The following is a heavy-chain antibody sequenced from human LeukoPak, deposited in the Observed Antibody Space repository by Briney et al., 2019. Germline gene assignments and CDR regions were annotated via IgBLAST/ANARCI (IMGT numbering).Heavy chain of an antibody. CDR3: ARKEDYYDSSGSAGHFDY. Sequence: ASVRVSCKASGYTFTGYYMHWVRQAPGQGLEWMGWINPNSGGTNYAQKFQGRVTMTSDTSISTAYMELSRLRSDDTAVYYCARKEDYYDSSGSAGHFDYWGQGTLVTVSS. V-gene: IGHV1-2*02. CDR1: GYTFTGYY. J-gene: IGHJ4*02. CDR2: INPNSGGT. D-gene: IGHD3-22*01.